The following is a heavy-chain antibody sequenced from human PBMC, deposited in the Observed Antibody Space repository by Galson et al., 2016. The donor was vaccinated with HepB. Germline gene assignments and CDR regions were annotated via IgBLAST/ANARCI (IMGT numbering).Heavy chain of an antibody. CDR2: IYWDDEK. J-gene: IGHJ5*01. D-gene: IGHD2-2*01. Sequence: PALVKPTQTLTLTCNFSGFSLTTSGVGVGWIRQPPGKALEWLGLIYWDDEKRYSPSLKNRLTFTKDTSKNQVVLTMTNMDPADTATYYCARRHHCTDTNCYLFDWFDSWGQGTLVTVSS. V-gene: IGHV2-5*02. CDR1: GFSLTTSGVG. CDR3: ARRHHCTDTNCYLFDWFDS.